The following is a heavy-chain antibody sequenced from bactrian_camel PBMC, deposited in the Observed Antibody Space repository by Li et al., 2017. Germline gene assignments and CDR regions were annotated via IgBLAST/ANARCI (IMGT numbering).Heavy chain of an antibody. Sequence: HVQLVESGGGSVQPGGSLRLSCAASGATASTNAVAWFRQVPGKEREGIAFIDGDGSTRYLDFVKGRFTISKDNAGNTLYLRMDSLKVEDSGMYFCAASPWGPCSRGGYQAWGQGTQVTVS. CDR2: IDGDGST. CDR3: AASPWGPCSRGGYQA. CDR1: GATASTNA. D-gene: IGHD3*01. V-gene: IGHV3S54*01. J-gene: IGHJ6*01.